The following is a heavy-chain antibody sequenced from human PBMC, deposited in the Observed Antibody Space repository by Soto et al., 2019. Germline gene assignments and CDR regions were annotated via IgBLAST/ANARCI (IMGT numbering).Heavy chain of an antibody. Sequence: GGSLRLSCVASGLTFSGDSINWDRQAPGKGLEWVSYISGSSKTIHYADSVKGRFTISRDNAKYSVYLQMNSLRDEDMAVYYCARDKNWAFDYWGQGALVTVSS. J-gene: IGHJ4*02. CDR1: GLTFSGDS. CDR3: ARDKNWAFDY. CDR2: ISGSSKTI. D-gene: IGHD7-27*01. V-gene: IGHV3-48*02.